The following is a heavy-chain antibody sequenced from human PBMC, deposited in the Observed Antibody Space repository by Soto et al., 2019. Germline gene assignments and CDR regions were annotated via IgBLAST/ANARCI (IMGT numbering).Heavy chain of an antibody. J-gene: IGHJ4*02. CDR1: GFTFNIYA. V-gene: IGHV3-23*01. CDR2: ISRYGDFT. Sequence: EVQLLESGGDLIQPGGSLRLSCAASGFTFNIYAMTWVRQAPGKGLEWVSAISRYGDFTYYADSVEGRFTISRDNSKNTLYLQMKSLRAEDTAVYYCAKYRYLDHDSRGYLFDNWGQGTLVTVSS. CDR3: AKYRYLDHDSRGYLFDN. D-gene: IGHD3-22*01.